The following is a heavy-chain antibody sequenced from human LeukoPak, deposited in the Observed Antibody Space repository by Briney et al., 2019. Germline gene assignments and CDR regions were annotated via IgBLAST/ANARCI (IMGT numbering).Heavy chain of an antibody. D-gene: IGHD6-19*01. J-gene: IGHJ4*02. V-gene: IGHV4-39*01. Sequence: SETLSLTCTVSGGSISSSSYYWGWIRQPPGKGLEWIGSIYYSGSTHYNPSLKSRVTISVDTSKNQFSLKLSSVTAADTAVYYCARRHGSGWYRLFDYWGQGTLVTVSS. CDR1: GGSISSSSYY. CDR2: IYYSGST. CDR3: ARRHGSGWYRLFDY.